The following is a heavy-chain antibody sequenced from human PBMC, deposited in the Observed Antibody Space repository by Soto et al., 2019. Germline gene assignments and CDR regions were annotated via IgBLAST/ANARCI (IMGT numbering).Heavy chain of an antibody. CDR1: GGSISSYY. CDR2: IYYSGST. V-gene: IGHV4-59*08. CDR3: ARRIAAAGTDAFDI. D-gene: IGHD6-13*01. J-gene: IGHJ3*02. Sequence: TSETLSLTCTVSGGSISSYYWSWIRQPPGKGLEWIGYIYYSGSTNYNPSLKSRVTISVDTSKNQFSLKLSSVTAADTAVYYCARRIAAAGTDAFDIWGQGTMVTVSS.